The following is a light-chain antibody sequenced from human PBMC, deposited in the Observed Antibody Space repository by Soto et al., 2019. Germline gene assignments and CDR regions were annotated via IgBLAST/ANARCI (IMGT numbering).Light chain of an antibody. CDR2: EGT. CDR1: SSDIGGYNL. V-gene: IGLV2-23*01. J-gene: IGLJ3*02. Sequence: QSALTQPASVSGSPGQSITISCTGTSSDIGGYNLVSWYQQHPGKAPKLVIYEGTKRPSGVSIRFSGSKYGNTASLAISGLKAEDEADYYCCSYSDSSTNWVFGGGTKLTVL. CDR3: CSYSDSSTNWV.